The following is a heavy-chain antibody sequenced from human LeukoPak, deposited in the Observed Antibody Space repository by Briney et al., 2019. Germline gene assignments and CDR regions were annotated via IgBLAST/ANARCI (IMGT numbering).Heavy chain of an antibody. CDR2: ISSSSSYI. CDR3: AREDYCGSGSYSVFDY. D-gene: IGHD3-10*01. Sequence: GGSLRLSCAASGFTFSSYSMNWVRQAPGKGLEWVSSISSSSSYIYYADSVKGRFTISRDNAKNSLYLQMNSLRAEDTAVYYCAREDYCGSGSYSVFDYWGQGTLVTVSS. J-gene: IGHJ4*02. CDR1: GFTFSSYS. V-gene: IGHV3-21*01.